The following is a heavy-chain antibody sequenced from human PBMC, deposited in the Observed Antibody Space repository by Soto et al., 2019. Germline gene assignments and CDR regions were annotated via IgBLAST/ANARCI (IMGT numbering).Heavy chain of an antibody. Sequence: QVQLVPSGAEVKKPGASVKFSCKASGYTFTSYSISWVRQAPGQGLEWMWWISVYNGNTKYAQDFQGRVIMTTDTSTNTRYMELRSLKSDDTAVYYFARDGVEVTTGFSGYWGQGPLVSVSS. CDR1: GYTFTSYS. V-gene: IGHV1-18*01. CDR3: ARDGVEVTTGFSGY. J-gene: IGHJ4*02. CDR2: ISVYNGNT. D-gene: IGHD4-4*01.